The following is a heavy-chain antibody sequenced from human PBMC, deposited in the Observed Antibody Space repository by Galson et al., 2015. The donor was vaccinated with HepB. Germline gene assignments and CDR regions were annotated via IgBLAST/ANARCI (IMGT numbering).Heavy chain of an antibody. D-gene: IGHD2-15*01. CDR2: IIPIFGTA. J-gene: IGHJ3*02. V-gene: IGHV1-69*13. Sequence: SVKVSYKASGGTFSSYAISWVRQAPGQGLEWMGGIIPIFGTANYAQKFQGRVTITADESTSTAYMELSSLRSEDTAVYYCARSVDPLDAFDIWGQGTMVTVS. CDR1: GGTFSSYA. CDR3: ARSVDPLDAFDI.